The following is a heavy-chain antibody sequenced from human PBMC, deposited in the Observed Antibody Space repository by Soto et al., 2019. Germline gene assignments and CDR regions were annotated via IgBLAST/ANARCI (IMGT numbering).Heavy chain of an antibody. CDR1: GFTFSSYS. CDR2: ISSSSSYI. CDR3: ARGFRYDYFWGSYRVDAFDI. Sequence: GGSLRLSCAASGFTFSSYSMNWVRQAPGKGLEWVSSISSSSSYIYYADSVKGRFTISRDNAKNSLYLQMDSLRAEDTAVYYCARGFRYDYFWGSYRVDAFDIWGQGTMVTVSS. J-gene: IGHJ3*02. V-gene: IGHV3-21*01. D-gene: IGHD3-16*02.